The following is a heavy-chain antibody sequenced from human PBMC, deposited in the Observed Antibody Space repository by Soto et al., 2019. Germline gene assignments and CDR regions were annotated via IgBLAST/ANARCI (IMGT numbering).Heavy chain of an antibody. D-gene: IGHD6-19*01. J-gene: IGHJ3*01. V-gene: IGHV3-30*05. Sequence: QVQLVESGGGVVQPGRSLRLSCEASGFTFANYGMHWVRQAPGKGLEWVAVISHDDTYEDTAHFVKGRSTISRDNSKKSLYVDMTPLTLGGTAVSSSERELAVSGGQPRLDSWGQGILVTVSS. CDR2: ISHDDTYE. CDR1: GFTFANYG. CDR3: ERELAVSGGQPRLDS.